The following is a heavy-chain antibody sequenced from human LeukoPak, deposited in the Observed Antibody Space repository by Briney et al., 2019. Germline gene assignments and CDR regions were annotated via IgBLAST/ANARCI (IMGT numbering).Heavy chain of an antibody. CDR2: IYPGDSDA. V-gene: IGHV5-51*01. J-gene: IGHJ4*02. CDR1: GYSFTRYW. Sequence: LGGSLQISCQGSGYSFTRYWIGWVRQLPGKGLEWMGIIYPGDSDARYSPSFQGQVTISADKSISTAYLQWSSLKASDTAMYYCARGPGYFDYWGQGTLVTVSS. CDR3: ARGPGYFDY.